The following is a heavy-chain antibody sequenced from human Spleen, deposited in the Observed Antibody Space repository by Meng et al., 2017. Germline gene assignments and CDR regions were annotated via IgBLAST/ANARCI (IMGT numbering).Heavy chain of an antibody. CDR1: GYSFSTYA. Sequence: QVQLVQSGAEVKNPGASVKVSCKASGYSFSTYAVQWVRQAPGQGLEWVGWISTNTGNPTYAQGFTGRFVFSLDTSVSTAYLQISSLKAEDTAVYYCARDASQVVFDYWGQGTLVTVSS. J-gene: IGHJ4*02. CDR3: ARDASQVVFDY. D-gene: IGHD2-15*01. V-gene: IGHV7-4-1*02. CDR2: ISTNTGNP.